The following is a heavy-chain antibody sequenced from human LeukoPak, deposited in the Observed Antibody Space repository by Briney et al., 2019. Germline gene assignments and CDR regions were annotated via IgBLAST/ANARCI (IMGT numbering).Heavy chain of an antibody. CDR1: GYSISSGYY. CDR3: ARDEVVPAVPYNWFDP. CDR2: IYHSGST. Sequence: SETLSLTCTVSGYSISSGYYWGWIRQPPGKGLEWIGSIYHSGSTYYNPSLKSRVTISVDTSKNQFSLKLSSVTAADTAVYYCARDEVVPAVPYNWFDPWGQGTLVTVSS. D-gene: IGHD2-2*01. J-gene: IGHJ5*02. V-gene: IGHV4-38-2*02.